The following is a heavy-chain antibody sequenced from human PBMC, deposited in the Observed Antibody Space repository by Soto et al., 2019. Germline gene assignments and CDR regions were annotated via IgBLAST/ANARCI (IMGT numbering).Heavy chain of an antibody. CDR2: IKQDGSEK. Sequence: GGSLRLSCEASGFTFSSYWMSWVRQAPGKGLEWVANIKQDGSEKYYVDSVKGRFTISRDNAKNSLYLQMNSLRAEDTAVYYCARDPKGRIAAAGTGYFQHWGQGTLVTVSS. V-gene: IGHV3-7*01. CDR3: ARDPKGRIAAAGTGYFQH. D-gene: IGHD6-13*01. J-gene: IGHJ1*01. CDR1: GFTFSSYW.